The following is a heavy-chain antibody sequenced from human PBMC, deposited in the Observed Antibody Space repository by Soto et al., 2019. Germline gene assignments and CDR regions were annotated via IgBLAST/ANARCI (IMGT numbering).Heavy chain of an antibody. V-gene: IGHV1-69*13. Sequence: SVKVSCKASGGTFSSYAISWVRQAPGQGLEWMGGIIPIFGTANYAQKFQGRVTITADESTSTAYMELSSVSAEDTAVYYCARDSGIAGADDYWGQGTLVTVSS. J-gene: IGHJ4*02. CDR3: ARDSGIAGADDY. D-gene: IGHD6-13*01. CDR1: GGTFSSYA. CDR2: IIPIFGTA.